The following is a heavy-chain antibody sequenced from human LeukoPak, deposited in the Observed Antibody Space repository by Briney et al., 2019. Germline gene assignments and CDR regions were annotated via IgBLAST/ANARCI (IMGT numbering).Heavy chain of an antibody. Sequence: TGGSLRLSCAVSGFSFSSYGMHWVRQAPGKGLEWVSVISYDGSVKYYADSVKGRFTISRDNSKNTLYLQMNSLRAEDTAVYYCAKDPEGLVSGIFDYWGQGTLVTVS. CDR1: GFSFSSYG. CDR2: ISYDGSVK. J-gene: IGHJ4*02. CDR3: AKDPEGLVSGIFDY. D-gene: IGHD1-26*01. V-gene: IGHV3-30*18.